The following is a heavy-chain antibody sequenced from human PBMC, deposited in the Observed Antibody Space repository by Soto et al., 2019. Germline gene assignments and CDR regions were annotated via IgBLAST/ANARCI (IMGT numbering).Heavy chain of an antibody. V-gene: IGHV3-73*02. Sequence: EVQLVESGGGLVQPGGSLKLSCAASGFTFSGSAMHWVRQASGKGLEWVGRIRSKANSYATAYAASVKGRFTISRDDSKNTAYLQMNSLKTEDTAVYYCRVTGPNFDYWCQGTLVTVSS. CDR2: IRSKANSYAT. CDR1: GFTFSGSA. D-gene: IGHD4-4*01. J-gene: IGHJ4*02. CDR3: RVTGPNFDY.